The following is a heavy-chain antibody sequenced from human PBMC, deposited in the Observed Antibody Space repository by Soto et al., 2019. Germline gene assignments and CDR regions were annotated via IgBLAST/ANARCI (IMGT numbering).Heavy chain of an antibody. CDR2: ISYDGSVK. CDR1: GFTFSSYG. CDR3: AKGYNYYDNIRLGHDY. D-gene: IGHD3-22*01. Sequence: QVQLVESGGGVVKPGRSLRLSCAASGFTFSSYGIHWVRQAPGKGLEWVAVISYDGSVKYYADSVKGRFTISRDNSKNTLYLQMNSLRVEDTAVYYCAKGYNYYDNIRLGHDYWGQGTLVTVSS. V-gene: IGHV3-30*18. J-gene: IGHJ4*02.